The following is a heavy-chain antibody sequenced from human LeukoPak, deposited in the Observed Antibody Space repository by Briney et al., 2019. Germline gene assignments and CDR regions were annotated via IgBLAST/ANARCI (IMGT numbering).Heavy chain of an antibody. CDR3: ARVSVQYYFDY. CDR1: GGSISSSSYY. D-gene: IGHD5/OR15-5a*01. J-gene: IGHJ4*02. V-gene: IGHV4-39*07. CDR2: IYYSGST. Sequence: SETLSLTCTVSGGSISSSSYYWGWIRQPPGKGLEWIGSIYYSGSTYYNPSLKSRVTISVDTSKNQFSLKLSSVTAADTAVYYCARVSVQYYFDYWGQGTLVTVSS.